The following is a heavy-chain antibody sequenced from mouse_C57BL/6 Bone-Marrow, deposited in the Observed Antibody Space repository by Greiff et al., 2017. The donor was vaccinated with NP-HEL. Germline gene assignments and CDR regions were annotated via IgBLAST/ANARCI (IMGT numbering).Heavy chain of an antibody. CDR1: GFTFTDYY. CDR3: ARYLRRYYYAMDD. CDR2: IRNKANGYTT. Sequence: EVKVVESGGGLVQPGGSLSLSCAASGFTFTDYYMSWVRQPPGKALEWLGFIRNKANGYTTEYSASVKGRFTISRDNSQSILYLQMNALRAEDSATYYCARYLRRYYYAMDDWGQGTSVTVSS. D-gene: IGHD2-12*01. V-gene: IGHV7-3*01. J-gene: IGHJ4*01.